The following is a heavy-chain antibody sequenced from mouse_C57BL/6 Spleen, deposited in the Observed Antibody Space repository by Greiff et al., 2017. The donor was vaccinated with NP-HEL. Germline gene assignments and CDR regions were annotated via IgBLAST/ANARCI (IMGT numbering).Heavy chain of an antibody. CDR3: TPLREPKNY. V-gene: IGHV1-15*01. Sequence: QVQLQQSGAELVRPGASVTLSCKASGYTFTDYEMPWVKQTPVHGLEWIGAIDPETGGTAYNQKFKGKARLTADKSSSTAYMERRSLTSEDSAVYYCTPLREPKNYWGQGTTLTVSS. CDR1: GYTFTDYE. J-gene: IGHJ2*01. CDR2: IDPETGGT.